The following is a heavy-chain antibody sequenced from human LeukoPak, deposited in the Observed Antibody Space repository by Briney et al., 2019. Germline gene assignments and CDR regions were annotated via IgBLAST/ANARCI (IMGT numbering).Heavy chain of an antibody. CDR3: AKGIGSESDF. CDR1: GFTVSSNY. V-gene: IGHV3-66*02. J-gene: IGHJ4*02. Sequence: GGSLRLSCAASGFTVSSNYMSWVRQAPGKGLEWVSVIYSGGSTYYADSVKGRFTISRDNSKNALYLQLNSLRAEDTAVHYCAKGIGSESDFWGQGTLVTVSS. CDR2: IYSGGST. D-gene: IGHD2-21*01.